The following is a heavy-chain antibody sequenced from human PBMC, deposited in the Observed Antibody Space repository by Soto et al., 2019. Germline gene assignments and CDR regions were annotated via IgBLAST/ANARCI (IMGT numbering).Heavy chain of an antibody. D-gene: IGHD5-18*01. CDR3: ATDRGYSYGYDY. CDR1: GYTLTELS. Sequence: ASVKVSCKVSGYTLTELSMHRVRQAPGKGLEWMGGFDPEDGETIYAQKFQGRVTMTEDTSTDTAYMELSSLRSEDTAVYYCATDRGYSYGYDYWGQGTLVTVSS. V-gene: IGHV1-24*01. CDR2: FDPEDGET. J-gene: IGHJ4*02.